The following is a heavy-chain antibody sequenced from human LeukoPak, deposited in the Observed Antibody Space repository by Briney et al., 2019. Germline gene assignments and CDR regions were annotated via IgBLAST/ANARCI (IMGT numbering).Heavy chain of an antibody. Sequence: GGSLRLSCAASGFTFSSFAMSWVRQAPGKGLDWVSSISGSGAGTYYADSVKGRFTISRDNSKNTLYLQMNSLRAEDTAVYYCAKSIAVAFYSWGQGTLVTVSS. CDR1: GFTFSSFA. V-gene: IGHV3-23*01. CDR2: ISGSGAGT. D-gene: IGHD6-19*01. CDR3: AKSIAVAFYS. J-gene: IGHJ4*02.